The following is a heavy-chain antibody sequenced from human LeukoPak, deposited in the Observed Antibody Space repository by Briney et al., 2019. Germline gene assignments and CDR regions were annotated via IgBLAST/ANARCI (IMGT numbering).Heavy chain of an antibody. CDR1: GFTFSSYA. CDR3: ASKHCTNGVCPIDY. V-gene: IGHV3-66*02. CDR2: IYSGGST. Sequence: GGSLRLSCAASGFTFSSYAMSWVRQAPGKGLEWVSVIYSGGSTYYADSVRGRFTISRDNSKNTLYLQMNSLRAEDTAVYYCASKHCTNGVCPIDYWGQGTLVTVSS. D-gene: IGHD2-8*01. J-gene: IGHJ4*02.